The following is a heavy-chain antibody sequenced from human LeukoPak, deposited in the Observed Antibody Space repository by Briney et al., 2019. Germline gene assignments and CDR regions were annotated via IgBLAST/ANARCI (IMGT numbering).Heavy chain of an antibody. CDR2: ISYDGSNK. D-gene: IGHD6-13*01. V-gene: IGHV3-30-3*01. CDR1: GFTFSSYA. J-gene: IGHJ4*02. CDR3: ARDRTAAAGNFDY. Sequence: GRSLRLSCAAAGFTFSSYAMHWVRQAPGKGLEWVAVISYDGSNKYYADSVKGRFTISRDNSKNTLYLQMNSLRAEDTAVYYCARDRTAAAGNFDYWGQGTLVTVSS.